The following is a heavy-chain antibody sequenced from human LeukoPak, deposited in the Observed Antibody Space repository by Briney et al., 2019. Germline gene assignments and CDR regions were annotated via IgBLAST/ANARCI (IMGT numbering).Heavy chain of an antibody. V-gene: IGHV7-4-1*02. CDR2: INTNTGNP. CDR1: GYTFTSYA. D-gene: IGHD2-21*02. Sequence: ASVKVSCKASGYTFTSYAMNWVRQAPGRGLEWMGWINTNTGNPTYAQGFTGRFVFSLDTSVSTAYLQISSLKAEDTAVYYCAREMVVTAQNAFDIWGQGTMVTVSS. J-gene: IGHJ3*02. CDR3: AREMVVTAQNAFDI.